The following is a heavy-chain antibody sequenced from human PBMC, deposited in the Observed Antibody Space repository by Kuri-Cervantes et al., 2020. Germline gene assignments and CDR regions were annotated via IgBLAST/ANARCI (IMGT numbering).Heavy chain of an antibody. Sequence: ASVKVSCKASGYTFTSYGISWVRQAPGQGLEWMGWISAYNGNTNYAQKLQGRVTMTTDTSTSTAYMELRSLRSDDTAVYYCARLPYYYGAGSDYIKDNSWAANYYNYVIDYWGQGTMVTVSS. J-gene: IGHJ4*02. D-gene: IGHD3-10*01. V-gene: IGHV1-18*01. CDR2: ISAYNGNT. CDR1: GYTFTSYG. CDR3: ARLPYYYGAGSDYIKDNSWAANYYNYVIDY.